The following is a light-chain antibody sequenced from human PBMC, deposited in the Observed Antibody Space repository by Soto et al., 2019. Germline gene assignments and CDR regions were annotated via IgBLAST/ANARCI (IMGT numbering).Light chain of an antibody. CDR2: SAL. CDR3: QQANTFPYT. J-gene: IGKJ2*01. Sequence: DIQLTQSPSSVSASVGDRVTITCRASQGVGTWLAWFQQKPGKAPKLLIYSALSLQSGVPSRFSGSGSGTSFSLTINSLQPEDFATYYCQQANTFPYTFGQGTKLEV. V-gene: IGKV1-12*01. CDR1: QGVGTW.